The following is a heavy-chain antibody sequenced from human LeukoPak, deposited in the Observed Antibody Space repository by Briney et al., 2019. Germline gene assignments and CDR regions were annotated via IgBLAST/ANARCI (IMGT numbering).Heavy chain of an antibody. J-gene: IGHJ4*02. CDR1: GGSISSLTYY. Sequence: SETLSLTCTVSGGSISSLTYYWGWVRQPAGRGLDWIGRINTSGSTNYNASLKSRVTISVATSKTQFSLRLSSVTAADTAVYYCARLGMGAPYYFDHWGQGILVTVSS. CDR2: INTSGST. V-gene: IGHV4-61*02. CDR3: ARLGMGAPYYFDH. D-gene: IGHD1-26*01.